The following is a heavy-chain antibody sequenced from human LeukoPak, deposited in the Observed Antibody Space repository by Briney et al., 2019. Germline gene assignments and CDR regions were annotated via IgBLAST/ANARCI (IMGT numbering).Heavy chain of an antibody. CDR1: GYTFTGHY. CDR3: ARDYGFYSGLYFFDY. Sequence: VSVKVSCKASGYTFTGHYIHWVRQAPGQGLEWMGWINPNSGGTRYAQKFQGRVTMTRDTSISTAYMDLSRLRSDDTALYSCARDYGFYSGLYFFDYWGQGTLVTVSS. CDR2: INPNSGGT. J-gene: IGHJ4*02. V-gene: IGHV1-2*02. D-gene: IGHD1-26*01.